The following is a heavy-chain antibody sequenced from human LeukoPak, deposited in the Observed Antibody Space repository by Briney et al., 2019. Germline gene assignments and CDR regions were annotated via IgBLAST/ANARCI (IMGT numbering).Heavy chain of an antibody. CDR2: ISSSGSTI. D-gene: IGHD6-13*01. Sequence: GGSLRLSCAASGFTFSSYEMNWVRQAPWKGLEWVSYISSSGSTIYYADSVKGRFTISRDNAKNSLYLQMNSLRAEDTAVYYCAREGQQLATWYYGMDVWGKGTTVTVSS. CDR3: AREGQQLATWYYGMDV. CDR1: GFTFSSYE. J-gene: IGHJ6*04. V-gene: IGHV3-48*03.